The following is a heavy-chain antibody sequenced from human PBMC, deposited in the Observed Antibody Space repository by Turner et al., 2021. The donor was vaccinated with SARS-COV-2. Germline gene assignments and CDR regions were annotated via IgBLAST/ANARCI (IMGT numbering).Heavy chain of an antibody. CDR3: EREFIVLVPARGWEETRNYYYGMDV. V-gene: IGHV3-33*01. Sequence: VQLVESGGCVVQPGRSLRLSCAASGFTFSSYCLNWVRQAPGKGLEWVAIIWYDGSKKYYADSVKGRFTIARDNSKNTLYLQMNSLRAEDTDVYYCEREFIVLVPARGWEETRNYYYGMDVWGQGTTVTVSS. J-gene: IGHJ6*02. D-gene: IGHD2-2*01. CDR1: GFTFSSYC. CDR2: IWYDGSKK.